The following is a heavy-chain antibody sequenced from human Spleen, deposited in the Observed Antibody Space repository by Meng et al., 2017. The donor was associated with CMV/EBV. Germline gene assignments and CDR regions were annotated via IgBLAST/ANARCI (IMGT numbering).Heavy chain of an antibody. CDR2: VSPNSGDT. D-gene: IGHD3-10*01. CDR3: ARGGDLSLSTYYYQYGMDV. J-gene: IGHJ6*02. CDR1: LTNYA. V-gene: IGHV1-8*03. Sequence: LTNYAINWGRQATGQGLEWMGWVSPNSGDTAYARRFQGRITITRNTSIRTAYMELSSLRSEDTDMYYCARGGDLSLSTYYYQYGMDVWGQGTTVTVSS.